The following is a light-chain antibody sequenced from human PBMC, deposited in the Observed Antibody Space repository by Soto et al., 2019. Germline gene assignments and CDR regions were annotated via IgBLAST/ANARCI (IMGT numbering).Light chain of an antibody. CDR1: SSNIGAGYD. CDR3: QSYDSSMRGL. J-gene: IGLJ1*01. CDR2: GNS. V-gene: IGLV1-40*01. Sequence: QSVLTQPPSVSGAPGQRVTISCTGSSSNIGAGYDVHWYQQLPGTAPKLLIYGNSNRPSGVPDRFSGSKSGTSASLAITGLQAEDEADYYCQSYDSSMRGLFGTRTKVTVL.